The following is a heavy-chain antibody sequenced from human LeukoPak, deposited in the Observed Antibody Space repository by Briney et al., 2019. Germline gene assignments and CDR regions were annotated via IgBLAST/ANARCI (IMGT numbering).Heavy chain of an antibody. CDR1: GFVFSSYS. J-gene: IGHJ4*02. CDR3: ARDPRIAARPPFDY. V-gene: IGHV3-48*01. D-gene: IGHD6-6*01. CDR2: IKSNSETI. Sequence: GGSLRLSCEASGFVFSSYSMNWVRQAPGKGLEWVAYIKSNSETIQYADSVKGRFTISRDNAKNSLYLQMNSLRAEDTAVYYCARDPRIAARPPFDYWGQGTLVTVSS.